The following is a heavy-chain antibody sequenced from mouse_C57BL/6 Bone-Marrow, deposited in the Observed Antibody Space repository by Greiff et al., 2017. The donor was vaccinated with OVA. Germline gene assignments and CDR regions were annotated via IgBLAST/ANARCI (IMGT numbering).Heavy chain of an antibody. J-gene: IGHJ1*03. CDR1: GFSFSDYY. CDR3: ARRGCNWYLDV. D-gene: IGHD3-3*01. Sequence: EVKFVESEGGLVQPGSSMKLSCTASGFSFSDYYMLWFRQVPEKGLEWVVNFNYDCSSPYYMDSLESRFIISRDNAKNIRYLQKSSRKSEDTATYYCARRGCNWYLDVWGTGTTVTVSS. V-gene: IGHV5-16*01. CDR2: FNYDCSSP.